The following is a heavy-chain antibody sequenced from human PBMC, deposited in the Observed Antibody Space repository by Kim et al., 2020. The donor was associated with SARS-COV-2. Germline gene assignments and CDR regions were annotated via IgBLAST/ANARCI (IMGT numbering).Heavy chain of an antibody. J-gene: IGHJ5*02. CDR3: VIDIGYFVFDR. CDR1: GFSFGNYW. D-gene: IGHD5-12*01. V-gene: IGHV3-7*01. CDR2: IKEDGSAK. Sequence: VGSLRLSCVASGFSFGNYWMTWVRQAPGKGLELVGMIKEDGSAKYYLDSVKGRFSISRDNTKNALYMEMNSLRAEDTAVYYCVIDIGYFVFDRWGQGNLV.